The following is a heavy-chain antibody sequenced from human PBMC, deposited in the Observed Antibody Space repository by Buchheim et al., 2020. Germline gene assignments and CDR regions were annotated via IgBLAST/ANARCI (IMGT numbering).Heavy chain of an antibody. CDR3: ARGGRVGFLENYYFDY. D-gene: IGHD3-3*02. Sequence: QGQLVQSGAEVKKPGASVKVSCKTSGYTFTSYYMHWVRQAPGQGLEWMGIINPSGGGTSYAQKFQGRVTMTWDTSTSTVYMELSSLRSEDTAVYYCARGGRVGFLENYYFDYWGQGTL. CDR2: INPSGGGT. V-gene: IGHV1-46*01. J-gene: IGHJ4*02. CDR1: GYTFTSYY.